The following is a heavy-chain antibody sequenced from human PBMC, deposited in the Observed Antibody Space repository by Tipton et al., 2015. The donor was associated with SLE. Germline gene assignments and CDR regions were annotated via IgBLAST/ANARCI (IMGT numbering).Heavy chain of an antibody. V-gene: IGHV3-30*19. CDR2: ISYDGSNK. J-gene: IGHJ4*02. Sequence: SLRLSCAASGLTFSSYGMHWVRQAPGKGLEWVAVISYDGSNKYYADSVKGRFTISRDNSKNTLYLQMNSLRAEDTAVYYCARDGDGSGSYADYWGQGTLVTVSS. CDR1: GLTFSSYG. CDR3: ARDGDGSGSYADY. D-gene: IGHD3-10*01.